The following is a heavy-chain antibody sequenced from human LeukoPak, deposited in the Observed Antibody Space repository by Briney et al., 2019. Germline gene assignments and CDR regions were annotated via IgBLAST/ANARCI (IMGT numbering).Heavy chain of an antibody. D-gene: IGHD3-3*01. CDR2: IYYSGST. Sequence: SETLSLTCTVSGGSISSYYWSWIRQPPGKGLEWIGYIYYSGSTNYNPSLKSRVTISVDTSKNQFSLKLSSVTAADTAVYYCARAGLEWLLFDGLLRAQADAFDIWGQGTMVTVSS. CDR1: GGSISSYY. V-gene: IGHV4-59*01. J-gene: IGHJ3*02. CDR3: ARAGLEWLLFDGLLRAQADAFDI.